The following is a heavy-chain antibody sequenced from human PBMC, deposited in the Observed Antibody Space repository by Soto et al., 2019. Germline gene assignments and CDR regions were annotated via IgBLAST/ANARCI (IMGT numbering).Heavy chain of an antibody. CDR1: GFTFSSYG. Sequence: PGGSLRLSCAASGFTFSSYGMHWVRQAPGKGLEWVAVISYDGSNKYYADSVKGRFTISRDNSKNTLFLQMNSLRAEDTAAYYCVKDMSYYGSGGQAFDYWGQGTLVTVSS. CDR3: VKDMSYYGSGGQAFDY. D-gene: IGHD3-10*01. J-gene: IGHJ4*02. CDR2: ISYDGSNK. V-gene: IGHV3-30*18.